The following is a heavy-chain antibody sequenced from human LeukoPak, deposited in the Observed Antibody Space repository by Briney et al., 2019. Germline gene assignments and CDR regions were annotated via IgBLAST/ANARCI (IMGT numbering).Heavy chain of an antibody. CDR3: ARVYYDFWSGYEYDAFDI. Sequence: PSETLSLTCTVSGGSISSYHWSWFRQPPGKGLEWIGEINHSGSTNYNPSLKSRVTISVDTSKNQFSLKLSSVTAADTAVYYCARVYYDFWSGYEYDAFDIWGQGTMVTVSS. V-gene: IGHV4-34*01. D-gene: IGHD3-3*01. J-gene: IGHJ3*02. CDR1: GGSISSYH. CDR2: INHSGST.